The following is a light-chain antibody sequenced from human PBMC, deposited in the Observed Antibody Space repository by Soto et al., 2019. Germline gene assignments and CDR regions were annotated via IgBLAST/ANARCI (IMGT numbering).Light chain of an antibody. CDR2: GAS. CDR1: QSVSSSY. CDR3: QQYGISLRT. J-gene: IGKJ1*01. V-gene: IGKV3-20*01. Sequence: EIVLTQSPGTLSLSPGERATLSCRASQSVSSSYLAWYQQKPGQAPRLLIYGASSRATGIPDRFSGSGSGTDFTLTISRLEPEDFAVYYCQQYGISLRTFGQGTKVDI.